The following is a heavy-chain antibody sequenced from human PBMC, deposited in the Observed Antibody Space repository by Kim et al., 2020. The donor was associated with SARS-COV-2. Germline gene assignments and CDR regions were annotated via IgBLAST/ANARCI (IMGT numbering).Heavy chain of an antibody. D-gene: IGHD3-22*01. J-gene: IGHJ4*02. Sequence: SETLSLTCTVSGGSISSYYWSWIRQPPGKGLEWIGYIYYSGSTNYNPSLKSRFTISVDPSKNQFSLKLSSVTASDTAVYYCARTYYDSKDYFDYWGQGTL. CDR2: IYYSGST. V-gene: IGHV4-59*01. CDR1: GGSISSYY. CDR3: ARTYYDSKDYFDY.